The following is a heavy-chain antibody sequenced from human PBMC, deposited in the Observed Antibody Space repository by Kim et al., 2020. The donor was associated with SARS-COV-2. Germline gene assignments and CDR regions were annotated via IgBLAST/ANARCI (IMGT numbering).Heavy chain of an antibody. D-gene: IGHD6-19*01. CDR2: ISSSGDTT. CDR1: GFTFSSYI. V-gene: IGHV3-23*01. Sequence: GGSLRLSCAGSGFTFSSYIMSWVRQAPGKGLEWVSSISSSGDTTSYGDSVKGRFTISRDNSKNTLFLQMNILRVDDTAVYFCAKDREDVRLYSSGWLQPFDIWGQGTMVTVS. CDR3: AKDREDVRLYSSGWLQPFDI. J-gene: IGHJ3*02.